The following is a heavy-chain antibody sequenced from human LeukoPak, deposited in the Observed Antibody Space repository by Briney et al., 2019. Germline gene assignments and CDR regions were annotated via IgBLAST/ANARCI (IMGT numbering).Heavy chain of an antibody. Sequence: SETLSLTCNVSGGSISSYYLTWTRQSAGKGLEWIGRISASGSTNYNPSLKSRVTVSVDTSNNHFSLNLSSVTAADTAVYWCAREARDSRHLDLWGQGTLVTVSS. V-gene: IGHV4-4*07. J-gene: IGHJ5*02. CDR1: GGSISSYY. CDR3: AREARDSRHLDL. CDR2: ISASGST. D-gene: IGHD3-22*01.